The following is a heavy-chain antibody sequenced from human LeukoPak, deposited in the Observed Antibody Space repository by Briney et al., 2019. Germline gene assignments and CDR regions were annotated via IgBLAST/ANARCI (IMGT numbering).Heavy chain of an antibody. J-gene: IGHJ4*02. CDR1: GFTFRSHG. CDR2: IWYDGSNK. Sequence: TGGSLRLSCAASGFTFRSHGMHWVRQAPGKGLECVAFIWYDGSNKYYTDSVKGRFTISRDNSKNTLYLQMNSLRAEDTAVYYCAGDRAASYFDYWGQGALVTISS. D-gene: IGHD2-15*01. V-gene: IGHV3-33*01. CDR3: AGDRAASYFDY.